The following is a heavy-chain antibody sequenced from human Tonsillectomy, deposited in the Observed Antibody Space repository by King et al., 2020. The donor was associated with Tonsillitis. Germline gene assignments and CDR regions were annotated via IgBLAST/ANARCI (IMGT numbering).Heavy chain of an antibody. CDR3: ARHPVWWSDRRSVWFDP. V-gene: IGHV4-39*07. J-gene: IGHJ5*02. CDR2: IYYNGST. D-gene: IGHD2-21*01. Sequence: QLQESGPGLVKPSETLSLSCAVSDDSIPGGNHYWGWVRQPPGQGLEWIGSIYYNGSTYYNPSLKSRVTISVDTSKNRFSLKVRSVTAADTAVYYCARHPVWWSDRRSVWFDPWGQGTLVTVSS. CDR1: DDSIPGGNHY.